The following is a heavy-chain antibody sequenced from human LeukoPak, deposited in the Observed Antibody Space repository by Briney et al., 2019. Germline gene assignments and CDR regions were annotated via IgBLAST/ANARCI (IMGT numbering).Heavy chain of an antibody. D-gene: IGHD4-11*01. CDR3: ASGAYSYYYMDV. CDR1: GGSISSYY. Sequence: SETLSLTCTVSGGSISSYYWSWIRQPPGKGLEWIGCIYYSGSTNYNPSLKSRVTISVDTSKNQFSLQLSSVTAADTAVYYCASGAYSYYYMDVWGKGTGVSISS. CDR2: IYYSGST. V-gene: IGHV4-59*01. J-gene: IGHJ6*03.